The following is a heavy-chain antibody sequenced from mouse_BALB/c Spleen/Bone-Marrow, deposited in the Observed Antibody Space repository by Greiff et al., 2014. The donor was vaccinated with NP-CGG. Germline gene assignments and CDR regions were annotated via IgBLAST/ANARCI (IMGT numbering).Heavy chain of an antibody. J-gene: IGHJ2*01. CDR3: AKNGELGYYFDY. CDR1: GFSLTSYG. Sequence: VQLQQSGPGLVQPSQSLSITCTVSGFSLTSYGVHWVRQSPGKGLEWLGVIWRGGSTDYNSAFMSRLSITKYNSKSQVFFKMNSLQADDTAIYYCAKNGELGYYFDYWGQGTTLTVSS. CDR2: IWRGGST. D-gene: IGHD4-1*01. V-gene: IGHV2-5*01.